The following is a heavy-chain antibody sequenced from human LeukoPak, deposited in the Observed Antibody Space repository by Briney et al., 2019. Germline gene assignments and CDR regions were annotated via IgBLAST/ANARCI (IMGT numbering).Heavy chain of an antibody. CDR1: GGSFSGYY. Sequence: ETLSLTCAVYGGSFSGYYWYWIRQPPGKGLEWIGEINHSGSTNYNPSLKSRVTISVDTSKNQYSLKLRSVTAADTAVYYCARGGAVLGIGYYYYYMDVWGKGTTVTVSS. CDR3: ARGGAVLGIGYYYYYMDV. CDR2: INHSGST. V-gene: IGHV4-34*01. J-gene: IGHJ6*03. D-gene: IGHD7-27*01.